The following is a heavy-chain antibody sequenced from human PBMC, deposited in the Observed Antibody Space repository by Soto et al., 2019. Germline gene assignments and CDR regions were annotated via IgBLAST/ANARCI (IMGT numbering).Heavy chain of an antibody. CDR3: TKGYSGVRVYAFDV. CDR1: GFAFSDQY. CDR2: SANKAASYTT. J-gene: IGHJ3*01. Sequence: EEQLVESGGGLVKPGGSLRLSCVASGFAFSDQYIDWVRQALGRGLEWVGRSANKAASYTTEYAASVKGRFTISRDDSETALYLQMNSLKTEDTAVYPCTKGYSGVRVYAFDVWGQGTMVTVSS. V-gene: IGHV3-72*01. D-gene: IGHD6-19*01.